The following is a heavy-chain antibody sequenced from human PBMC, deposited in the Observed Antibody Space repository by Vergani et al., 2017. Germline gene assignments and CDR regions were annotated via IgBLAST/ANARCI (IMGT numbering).Heavy chain of an antibody. CDR1: GFSFGRYT. J-gene: IGHJ3*01. CDR2: ISSGGTYT. D-gene: IGHD6-13*01. Sequence: EVQLVETGGDLVKPGGSLRLSCAASGFSFGRYTMDWVRQAPGKGLEWVSSISSGGTYTYYADSVKGRFTISRDNAKKSLYLQMNSLRVEDTALYYCARDRAGITATKGNDALAVWGQGTTVTVSS. CDR3: ARDRAGITATKGNDALAV. V-gene: IGHV3-21*02.